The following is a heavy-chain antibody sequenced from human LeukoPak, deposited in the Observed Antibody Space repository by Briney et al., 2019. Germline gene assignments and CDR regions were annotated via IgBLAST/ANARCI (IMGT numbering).Heavy chain of an antibody. D-gene: IGHD6-13*01. Sequence: NPGGSLRLSCAASGFTFSSYAMSWVRQAPGKGLEWVSSISSSSSTMHYADSVKGRLTISRDNAKNSLYLQINSLRAEDTAVYYCVRGDSRDYWGQGTLVTVSS. CDR1: GFTFSSYA. V-gene: IGHV3-21*01. CDR2: ISSSSSTM. CDR3: VRGDSRDY. J-gene: IGHJ4*02.